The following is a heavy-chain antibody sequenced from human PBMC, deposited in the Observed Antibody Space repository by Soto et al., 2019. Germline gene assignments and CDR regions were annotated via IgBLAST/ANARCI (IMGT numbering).Heavy chain of an antibody. D-gene: IGHD6-19*01. CDR1: GFTFSSYS. V-gene: IGHV3-21*01. Sequence: EVQLVESGGGLVKPGGSLRLSCAASGFTFSSYSMNWVRQAPGKGLEWVSSISSSSSYIYYADSVKGRFTVSRDYAKHSLSLQMNSLRGEDTAVYYCARVAVAGPDVYYYYMDVWGKGTTVTVSS. CDR2: ISSSSSYI. CDR3: ARVAVAGPDVYYYYMDV. J-gene: IGHJ6*03.